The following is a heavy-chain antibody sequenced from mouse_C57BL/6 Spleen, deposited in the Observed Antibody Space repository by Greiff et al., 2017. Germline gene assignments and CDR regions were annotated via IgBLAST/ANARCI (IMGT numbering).Heavy chain of an antibody. CDR2: IHPNSGST. D-gene: IGHD6-1*01. Sequence: QVQLQQPGAELVKPGASVKLSCKASGYTFTSYWMHWVKQRPGQGLEWIGMIHPNSGSTNYNEKFKSKATLTVDTSSSTAYMQLSSLTSEDSAVYYCARGSPYAMDYWGQGTSVTVSA. V-gene: IGHV1-64*01. CDR1: GYTFTSYW. CDR3: ARGSPYAMDY. J-gene: IGHJ4*01.